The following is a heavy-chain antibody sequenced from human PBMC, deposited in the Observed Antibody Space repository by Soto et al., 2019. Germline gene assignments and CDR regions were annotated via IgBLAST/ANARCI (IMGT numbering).Heavy chain of an antibody. V-gene: IGHV5-10-1*01. J-gene: IGHJ6*04. Sequence: GESLKISCKGSGYSFTSYWISWVRQMPGKGLEWMGRIDPSDSYTNYSPSFQGHVTISADKSISTAYLEWSSVRAPDPAMYYFAPPHFTFLGGVPDEGMEVGGKGTRVPVS. D-gene: IGHD3-3*01. CDR1: GYSFTSYW. CDR2: IDPSDSYT. CDR3: APPHFTFLGGVPDEGMEV.